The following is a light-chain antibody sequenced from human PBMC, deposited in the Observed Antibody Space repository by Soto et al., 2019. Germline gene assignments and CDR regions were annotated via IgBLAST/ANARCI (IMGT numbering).Light chain of an antibody. CDR2: GAS. CDR3: QQRSNWPPIT. Sequence: EIVLTQSPGTLSLSPGDRATLSCRASQSVTSDYLAWYQQKPGQAPRLLIYGASIRATGIPDRFSGSGSGTEFTLTISSLEPEDFAVYYCQQRSNWPPITFGQGTRLEIK. V-gene: IGKV3D-20*02. J-gene: IGKJ5*01. CDR1: QSVTSDY.